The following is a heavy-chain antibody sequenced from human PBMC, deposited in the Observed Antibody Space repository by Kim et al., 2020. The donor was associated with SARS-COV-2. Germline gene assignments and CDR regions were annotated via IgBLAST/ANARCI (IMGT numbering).Heavy chain of an antibody. Sequence: SETLSLTCTVSGGSISSYYWSWIRQPPGKGLEWIGYIYYSGSTNYNPSLKSRVTISVDTSKNQFSLKLSSVTAADTAVYYCARVIVYYGSGSSNWFDPWGQGTLVTVSS. CDR1: GGSISSYY. V-gene: IGHV4-59*01. D-gene: IGHD3-10*01. J-gene: IGHJ5*02. CDR2: IYYSGST. CDR3: ARVIVYYGSGSSNWFDP.